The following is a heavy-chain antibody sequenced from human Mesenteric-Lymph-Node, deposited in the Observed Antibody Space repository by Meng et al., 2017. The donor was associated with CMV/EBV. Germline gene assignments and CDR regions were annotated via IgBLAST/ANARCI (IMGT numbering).Heavy chain of an antibody. J-gene: IGHJ4*02. CDR2: IYWNDDK. D-gene: IGHD3-9*01. CDR1: GFSLSTSGVG. Sequence: SGPTLVKPTQTLTLTCTFSGFSLSTSGVGVGWIRQPPGKALEWLALIYWNDDKRYSPSLKSRLTITKDTSKNQVVLTMTNMDPVDTATYYCAHKKHLRYFDWLVSWYFDYWGQGTLVTVSS. CDR3: AHKKHLRYFDWLVSWYFDY. V-gene: IGHV2-5*01.